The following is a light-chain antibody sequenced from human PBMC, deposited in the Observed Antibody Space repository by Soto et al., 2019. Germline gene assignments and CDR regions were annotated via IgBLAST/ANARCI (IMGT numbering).Light chain of an antibody. CDR2: GAS. Sequence: DSVLTQSPGTLSLSPGERATLSCRASQSVSSSYLAWYQQKPGQAPRLLIYGASSRATGIPDRFSGSGSGTDFTLTISRLEPEDFAVYYCQQYGSSRWTFGQGTKVDIK. J-gene: IGKJ1*01. V-gene: IGKV3-20*01. CDR1: QSVSSSY. CDR3: QQYGSSRWT.